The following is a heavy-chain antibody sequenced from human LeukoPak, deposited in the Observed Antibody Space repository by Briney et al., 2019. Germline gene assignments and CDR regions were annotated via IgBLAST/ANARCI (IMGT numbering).Heavy chain of an antibody. D-gene: IGHD6-13*01. CDR2: IKQDGSEK. CDR1: GFTFSSYW. V-gene: IGHV3-7*01. J-gene: IGHJ6*03. CDR3: AKDYYSSSWYRYYYYYMDV. Sequence: PGRSLRLSCAASGFTFSSYWMSWVRQAPGKGLEWVANIKQDGSEKYYVDSVKGRFTISRDNAKNSLYLQMNSLRAEDTAVYYCAKDYYSSSWYRYYYYYMDVWGKGTTVTVSS.